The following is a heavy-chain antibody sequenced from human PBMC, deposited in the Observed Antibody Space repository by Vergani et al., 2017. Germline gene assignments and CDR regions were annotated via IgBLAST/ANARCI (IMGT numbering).Heavy chain of an antibody. CDR3: VRSYYDFWSGYYFYMDV. V-gene: IGHV3-15*07. D-gene: IGHD3-3*01. CDR1: GFTFSNAW. CDR2: IKSKTDGGTT. J-gene: IGHJ6*03. Sequence: EVQLVESGGGLVKPGGSLRLSCAASGFTFSNAWMNWVRQAPGKGLEWVGRIKSKTDGGTTDYAAPVKGRFTISRDESKNTLYLQMNSLKTEDTAVYYCVRSYYDFWSGYYFYMDVWGKGTTVTVSS.